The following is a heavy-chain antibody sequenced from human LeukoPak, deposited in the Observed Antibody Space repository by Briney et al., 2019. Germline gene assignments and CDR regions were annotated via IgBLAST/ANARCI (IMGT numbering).Heavy chain of an antibody. J-gene: IGHJ6*03. CDR3: ARDLRRRVTAIGYGPREYYYHMDV. D-gene: IGHD2-21*02. V-gene: IGHV4-39*07. CDR1: GGSISSDNYS. CDR2: LFYSGNT. Sequence: SETLSLTCTVSGGSISSDNYSWGWIRQPPGKGLEWIGSLFYSGNTYYNPSLKSRVSISVNASKNQFSLNLISVTAADTAVYYCARDLRRRVTAIGYGPREYYYHMDVWGKGTTVTISS.